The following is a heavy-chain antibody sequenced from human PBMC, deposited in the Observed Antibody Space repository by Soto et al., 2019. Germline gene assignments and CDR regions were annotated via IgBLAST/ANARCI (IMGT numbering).Heavy chain of an antibody. V-gene: IGHV4-30-4*01. CDR2: IYYSGST. CDR3: ARLGEYYQSLDP. Sequence: SETLSLTSTVSDGSIRSYDYYWSWIRQPPGKGLECIGYIYYSGSTYYNPSLKSRVTISVDTSKNQFSLKLSSVTAADTAVYYCARLGEYYQSLDPWGPGTLVTVSS. J-gene: IGHJ5*02. CDR1: DGSIRSYDYY. D-gene: IGHD2-2*01.